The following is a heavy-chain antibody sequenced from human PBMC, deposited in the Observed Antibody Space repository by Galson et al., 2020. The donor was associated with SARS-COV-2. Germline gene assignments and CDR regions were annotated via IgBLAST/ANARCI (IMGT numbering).Heavy chain of an antibody. CDR2: ISGSGGST. J-gene: IGHJ4*02. CDR1: GFTFSSYA. D-gene: IGHD5-18*01. Sequence: GGSLRLSCAASGFTFSSYAMSWVRQAPGKGLEWVSAISGSGGSTYYADSMKGRFTISRDNAKNSVYLQMNSLGTEDTAVYYCTRERGYSYGYSDYWGQGTLVTVSS. V-gene: IGHV3-23*01. CDR3: TRERGYSYGYSDY.